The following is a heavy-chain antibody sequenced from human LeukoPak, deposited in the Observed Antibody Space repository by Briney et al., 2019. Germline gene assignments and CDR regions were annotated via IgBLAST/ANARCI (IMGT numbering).Heavy chain of an antibody. CDR3: ARAVAATPSIWFDP. V-gene: IGHV4-59*08. CDR1: GGSISGYY. D-gene: IGHD2-15*01. J-gene: IGHJ5*02. Sequence: SETLSLTCTVSGGSISGYYWSWIRQPPGKGLEWIGYIYYSGSTNYNPSLKSRVTISVDTSKNQFSLKLSSVTAADTAVYYCARAVAATPSIWFDPWGQGTLVTVSS. CDR2: IYYSGST.